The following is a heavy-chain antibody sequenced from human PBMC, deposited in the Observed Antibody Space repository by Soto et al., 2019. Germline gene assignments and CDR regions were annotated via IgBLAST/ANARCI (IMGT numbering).Heavy chain of an antibody. Sequence: QVQLVESGGGVVQPGRSLRLSCAASGFTFSSYGMHWVRQAPGNGLELVAVIWYDGSNKYYADSVKGRFTISRDNSKNTLYMQMNSLRAEDTAVSYCARESEAAAGSIYYYYYGMDVWGQGTTVTVSS. D-gene: IGHD6-13*01. CDR2: IWYDGSNK. V-gene: IGHV3-33*01. CDR1: GFTFSSYG. CDR3: ARESEAAAGSIYYYYYGMDV. J-gene: IGHJ6*02.